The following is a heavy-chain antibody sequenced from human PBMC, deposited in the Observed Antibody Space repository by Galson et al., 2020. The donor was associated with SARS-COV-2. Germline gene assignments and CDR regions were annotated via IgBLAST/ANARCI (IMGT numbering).Heavy chain of an antibody. CDR1: GFTFSSYA. CDR3: ARGSRYGDSSQRLGYFDL. Sequence: GGSLRLSCAASGFTFSSYAMHWVRQATGEGLEWVSAIGTAGDTFYPGSVKGRFTISRENAKNSLYLQMNSLRAGDTALYYCARGSRYGDSSQRLGYFDLWGRGTLVTVSS. CDR2: IGTAGDT. J-gene: IGHJ2*01. D-gene: IGHD4-17*01. V-gene: IGHV3-13*01.